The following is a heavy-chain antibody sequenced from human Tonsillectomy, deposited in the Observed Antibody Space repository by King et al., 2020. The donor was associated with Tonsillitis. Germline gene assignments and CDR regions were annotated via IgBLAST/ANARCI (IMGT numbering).Heavy chain of an antibody. CDR2: ISYDGSNK. D-gene: IGHD2-15*01. J-gene: IGHJ4*02. CDR1: GFTFSSYA. CDR3: ARRGRDCSGGSCYLDY. V-gene: IGHV3-30-3*01. Sequence: VQLVESGGGVVQPGRSLRLSCAASGFTFSSYAMHWVRQAPGKGLEWVAVISYDGSNKYYADSVKGRFTISRDNSKNTLYLQMNSLSADDTAVYYCARRGRDCSGGSCYLDYWGQGTLVTVSS.